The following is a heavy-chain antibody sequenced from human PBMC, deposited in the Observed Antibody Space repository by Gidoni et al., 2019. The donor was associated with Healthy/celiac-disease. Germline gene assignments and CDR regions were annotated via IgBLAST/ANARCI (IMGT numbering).Heavy chain of an antibody. Sequence: EVQLVESGGGLVKPGGSLRLSCAASGFPFSNAWMNLFLQAPGKGLEWVGRIKSKTDGGTTDYAAPVKGRFTIARDDSKNTLYLQMNSLKTEDTAVYYCTAFSINYYDSSGPTDASDIWGQGTMVTVSS. CDR2: IKSKTDGGTT. D-gene: IGHD3-22*01. CDR1: GFPFSNAW. J-gene: IGHJ3*02. V-gene: IGHV3-15*07. CDR3: TAFSINYYDSSGPTDASDI.